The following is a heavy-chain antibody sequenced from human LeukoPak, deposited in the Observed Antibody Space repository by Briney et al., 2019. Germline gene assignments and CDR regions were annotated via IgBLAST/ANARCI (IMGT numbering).Heavy chain of an antibody. Sequence: PGGSLRLSCAASGFTFSSHWMTWVRQAPGKGLEWVANIGKDGSERYYVDSVKGRFTISRDNAENSLYLQMNSLRAEDTAVYYCARGWSYHDFWGQGTLVTVSS. D-gene: IGHD1-26*01. CDR2: IGKDGSER. CDR3: ARGWSYHDF. V-gene: IGHV3-7*04. J-gene: IGHJ4*02. CDR1: GFTFSSHW.